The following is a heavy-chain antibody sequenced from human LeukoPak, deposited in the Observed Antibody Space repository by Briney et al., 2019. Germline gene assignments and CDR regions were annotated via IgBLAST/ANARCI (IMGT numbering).Heavy chain of an antibody. CDR2: ISSSSSYI. Sequence: GGSLRLSCAASGFTFSSYSMNWVRQAPGKGLEWVSSISSSSSYIYYADSVKGRFTISRDNAKNSLYLQMNSLRAEDTAVYYCARVPRYCSSTSCYFHGMDVWGQGTTVTVSS. J-gene: IGHJ6*01. D-gene: IGHD2-2*01. CDR3: ARVPRYCSSTSCYFHGMDV. CDR1: GFTFSSYS. V-gene: IGHV3-21*04.